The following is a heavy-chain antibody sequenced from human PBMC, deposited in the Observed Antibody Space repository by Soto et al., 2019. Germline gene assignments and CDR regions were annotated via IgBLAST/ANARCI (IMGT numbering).Heavy chain of an antibody. D-gene: IGHD1-26*01. J-gene: IGHJ4*02. V-gene: IGHV3-23*01. CDR3: AKDSISDRETFNFDS. Sequence: AGGSLRLSCAASGFSFSNYAMNWVRQAPGKGLEWVSGISGGGGTYYADSVKGRFIISRDNSKNTVYLQMNSLRAEDTAFYYCAKDSISDRETFNFDSWGQGTLVTVSS. CDR2: ISGGGGT. CDR1: GFSFSNYA.